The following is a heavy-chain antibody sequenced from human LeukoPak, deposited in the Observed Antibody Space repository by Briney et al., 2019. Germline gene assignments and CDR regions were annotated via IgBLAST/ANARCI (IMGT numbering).Heavy chain of an antibody. CDR3: AREANCSGGSCYQNYYYYGMDV. V-gene: IGHV1-18*04. CDR1: GYTFTSYG. J-gene: IGHJ6*04. CDR2: ISAYNGNT. Sequence: ASVKVSCKASGYTFTSYGISWVRQAPGQGLEWMXXISAYNGNTNYAQKLQGRVTMTTDTSTSTAYMELRSLRSDDTAAYYCAREANCSGGSCYQNYYYYGMDVWGKGTTVTVSS. D-gene: IGHD2-15*01.